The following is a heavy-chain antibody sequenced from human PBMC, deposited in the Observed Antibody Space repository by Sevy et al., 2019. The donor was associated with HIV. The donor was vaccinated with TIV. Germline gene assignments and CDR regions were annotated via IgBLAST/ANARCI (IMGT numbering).Heavy chain of an antibody. CDR1: GFSVSEHA. CDR3: ARFVGYCSGGRCSIIDF. D-gene: IGHD2-15*01. Sequence: GGSLRLSCAASGFSVSEHAVSWVRQTPGKGLEWLAVISYNGRNEYYADSVKGRLTISKDDSKNTLYLQLNSLRAEDTAVYYCARFVGYCSGGRCSIIDFWGQGTLVTVSS. J-gene: IGHJ4*02. V-gene: IGHV3-30*04. CDR2: ISYNGRNE.